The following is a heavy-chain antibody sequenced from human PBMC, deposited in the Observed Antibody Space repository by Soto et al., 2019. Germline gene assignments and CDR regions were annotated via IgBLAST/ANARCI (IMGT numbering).Heavy chain of an antibody. D-gene: IGHD6-6*01. V-gene: IGHV3-73*01. CDR2: IRSKANSYAT. Sequence: GGSLRLSCAASGFTFSGSAMHWVRQASGKGLEWVGRIRSKANSYATAYAASVKGRFTISRDDSKNTAYLQMNSLKTEDTAVYYCTRPRAARLGSIYYYYMDVWGKGTTVTVSS. J-gene: IGHJ6*03. CDR3: TRPRAARLGSIYYYYMDV. CDR1: GFTFSGSA.